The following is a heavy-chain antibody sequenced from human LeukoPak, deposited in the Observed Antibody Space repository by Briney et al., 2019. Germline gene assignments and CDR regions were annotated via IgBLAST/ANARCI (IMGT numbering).Heavy chain of an antibody. J-gene: IGHJ4*02. V-gene: IGHV4-34*01. CDR2: INHSGST. CDR3: ARERVRYYYDSSGYYYESLLDY. D-gene: IGHD3-22*01. CDR1: GGSFSGYY. Sequence: PSETLSLTCAVYGGSFSGYYWSWIRQPPGKGLEWIGEINHSGSTNYNPSLKSRVTISVDTSKNQFSLKLSSVTAADTAVYYCARERVRYYYDSSGYYYESLLDYWGQGTLVTVSS.